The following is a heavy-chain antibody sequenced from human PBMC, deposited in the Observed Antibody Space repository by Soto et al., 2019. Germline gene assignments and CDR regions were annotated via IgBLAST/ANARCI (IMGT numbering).Heavy chain of an antibody. CDR2: FDPEDGET. D-gene: IGHD6-6*01. Sequence: ASVKVSCKVSGYTLTELSMHWVRQAPGKGLEWMGGFDPEDGETIYAQKFQGRVTMTEDTSTDTAYMELSSLRSEDTAVYYCATLRPFLNSSSPPGGYDAFDIWGQGTMVTVSS. J-gene: IGHJ3*02. CDR1: GYTLTELS. CDR3: ATLRPFLNSSSPPGGYDAFDI. V-gene: IGHV1-24*01.